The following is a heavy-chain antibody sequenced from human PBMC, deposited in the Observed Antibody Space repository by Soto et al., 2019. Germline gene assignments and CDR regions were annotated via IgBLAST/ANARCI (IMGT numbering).Heavy chain of an antibody. D-gene: IGHD5-12*01. Sequence: GSLRVSCAASGFTFRNYWMHWGCQAPGPGPMWVSRIKSDGSGTYYADSVKGRFTISRDSSKNTLYVQMNTLRAEDTAVYYCAKSLYSGYGCGQVAYYYALDVWGQGTTGTVS. CDR2: IKSDGSGT. J-gene: IGHJ6*01. CDR1: GFTFRNYW. CDR3: AKSLYSGYGCGQVAYYYALDV. V-gene: IGHV3-74*01.